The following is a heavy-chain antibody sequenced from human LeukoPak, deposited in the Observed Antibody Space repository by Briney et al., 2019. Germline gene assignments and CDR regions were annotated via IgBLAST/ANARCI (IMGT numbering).Heavy chain of an antibody. CDR2: ISYDGSNK. V-gene: IGHV3-30*03. J-gene: IGHJ5*02. CDR1: GFTFSSYG. D-gene: IGHD3-10*01. CDR3: ARGPRGSGSYPHNSFDP. Sequence: GGSLRLSCAASGFTFSSYGMHWVRQAPGKGLEWVAVISYDGSNKYYADSVKGRFTISRDNSKNTLYLQMNSLRAEDTAVYYCARGPRGSGSYPHNSFDPWGQGTLVTVSS.